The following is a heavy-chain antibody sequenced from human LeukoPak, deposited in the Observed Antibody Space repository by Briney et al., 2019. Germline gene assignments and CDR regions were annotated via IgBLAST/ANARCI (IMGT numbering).Heavy chain of an antibody. V-gene: IGHV3-66*01. D-gene: IGHD5-24*01. J-gene: IGHJ3*02. CDR1: GFTVSSNY. Sequence: GGSLRLSCAASGFTVSSNYMNWVRQAPGKGLEWVSVIYSCGSTFYADSVKGRFTISRDNSKNTLYLQMNSLRAEDTAVYYCARDRDGYNYLESWAFDIWGQGTMVTVSS. CDR2: IYSCGST. CDR3: ARDRDGYNYLESWAFDI.